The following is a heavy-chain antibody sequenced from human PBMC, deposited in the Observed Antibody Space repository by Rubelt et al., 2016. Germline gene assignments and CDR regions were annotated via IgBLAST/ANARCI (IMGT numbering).Heavy chain of an antibody. D-gene: IGHD4-11*01. CDR2: INHSGST. CDR3: GISSSNYEDYYYYGMDV. CDR1: GGSFSGYY. J-gene: IGHJ6*02. Sequence: QVQLQQWGAGLLKPSETLSLTCAVYGGSFSGYYWSWIRQPPGKGLEWIGEINHSGSTNYNPSLKCRVTISVETSKNQFSLKLISVTAADTAVYYCGISSSNYEDYYYYGMDVWGQGTTVTVSS. V-gene: IGHV4-34*01.